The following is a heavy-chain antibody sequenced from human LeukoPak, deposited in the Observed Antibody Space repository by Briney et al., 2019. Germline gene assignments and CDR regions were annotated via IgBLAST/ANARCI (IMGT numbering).Heavy chain of an antibody. CDR2: INPNSGGT. J-gene: IGHJ3*02. D-gene: IGHD1-26*01. CDR3: ARGVLLQGRGAFDI. Sequence: GASVKVSCKASGYTFTGYYMHWVRQAPGQGLEWMGWINPNSGGTNYAQKFQGRVTMTGDTSISTAYMELSRLRSDDTAVYYCARGVLLQGRGAFDIWGQGAVVTVSS. V-gene: IGHV1-2*02. CDR1: GYTFTGYY.